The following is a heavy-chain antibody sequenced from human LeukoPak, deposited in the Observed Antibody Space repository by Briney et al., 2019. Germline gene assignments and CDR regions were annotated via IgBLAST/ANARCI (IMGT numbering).Heavy chain of an antibody. CDR1: GFTFSNAW. D-gene: IGHD3-10*01. CDR2: IKSKTDGGTT. J-gene: IGHJ5*02. CDR3: TTDPLYYYGSGSLYGGANWFDP. V-gene: IGHV3-15*01. Sequence: GGSLRLSCAASGFTFSNAWMSWVRQAPGKGLEWVGRIKSKTDGGTTDYAAPVKGRFTISRDDSKNTLYLQMNSLKTEDTAVYYCTTDPLYYYGSGSLYGGANWFDPWGQGTLVTVSS.